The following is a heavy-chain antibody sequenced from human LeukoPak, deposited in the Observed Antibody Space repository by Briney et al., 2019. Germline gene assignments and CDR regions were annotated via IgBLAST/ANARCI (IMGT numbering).Heavy chain of an antibody. CDR2: ISSSSTTI. CDR1: GFTFSSYS. D-gene: IGHD5-18*01. CDR3: AREEYSYGFEISTGTNPRPPPS. Sequence: PGGSLRLSCAASGFTFSSYSMMWVRQAPGKGLEWVSYISSSSTTIHYADSVKGRFTISRDNAKNSLYLQMNSLRAEDTAVYYCAREEYSYGFEISTGTNPRPPPSWGQGTLVTVSS. V-gene: IGHV3-48*01. J-gene: IGHJ4*02.